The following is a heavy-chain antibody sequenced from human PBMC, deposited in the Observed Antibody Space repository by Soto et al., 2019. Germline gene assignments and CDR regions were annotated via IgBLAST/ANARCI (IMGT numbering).Heavy chain of an antibody. Sequence: RRLSCAASGFTFSGYSVNWVRQAPGKGLEWVSCISSGSKTIYYAESVKGRFTVSRDNARNSQYLQMNSLRGEDTAVYYCVREDILGVRSFDYWGQGTLVTVSS. D-gene: IGHD3-9*01. V-gene: IGHV3-48*01. CDR3: VREDILGVRSFDY. CDR2: ISSGSKTI. J-gene: IGHJ4*02. CDR1: GFTFSGYS.